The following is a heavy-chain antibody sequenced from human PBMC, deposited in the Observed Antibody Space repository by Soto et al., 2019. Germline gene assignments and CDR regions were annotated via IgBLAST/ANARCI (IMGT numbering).Heavy chain of an antibody. Sequence: PSETLSLTCAVYGGSFSGYYWSWIRQPPGKGLEWIGEINHSGSTNYNPSLKSRVTISVDTSKNQFSLKLSSVTAADTAVYYCARAGKVATSPYTWSAPWGKGTLVTVSS. CDR3: ARAGKVATSPYTWSAP. CDR1: GGSFSGYY. V-gene: IGHV4-34*01. CDR2: INHSGST. J-gene: IGHJ5*02. D-gene: IGHD5-12*01.